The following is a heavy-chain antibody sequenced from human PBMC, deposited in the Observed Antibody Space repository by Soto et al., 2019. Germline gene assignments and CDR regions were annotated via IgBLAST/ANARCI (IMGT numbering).Heavy chain of an antibody. Sequence: GGPLRLSCAASGFTFSSYGMHWVRQAPGKGLEWVAVISYDGSNKYYADSVKGRFTISRDNSKNTLYLQMNSLRAEDTAVYYCAKDIGDYYYYGMDVWGQGTTVTVYS. CDR1: GFTFSSYG. D-gene: IGHD1-26*01. J-gene: IGHJ6*02. V-gene: IGHV3-30*18. CDR3: AKDIGDYYYYGMDV. CDR2: ISYDGSNK.